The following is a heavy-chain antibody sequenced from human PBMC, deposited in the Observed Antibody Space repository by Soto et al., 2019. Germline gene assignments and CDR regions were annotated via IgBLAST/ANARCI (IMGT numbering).Heavy chain of an antibody. D-gene: IGHD5-12*01. CDR2: ISYDGSNK. CDR3: ARDGGMATIDDYYYGMDV. Sequence: QVQLVESGGGVVQPGRSLRLSCAASGFTFSSYAVHWVRQAPGKGLEWVAVISYDGSNKYYADSVKGRFTISRDNSKNTLYLQMNSLRAEDTAVYYCARDGGMATIDDYYYGMDVWGQGTTVTVSS. V-gene: IGHV3-30-3*01. J-gene: IGHJ6*02. CDR1: GFTFSSYA.